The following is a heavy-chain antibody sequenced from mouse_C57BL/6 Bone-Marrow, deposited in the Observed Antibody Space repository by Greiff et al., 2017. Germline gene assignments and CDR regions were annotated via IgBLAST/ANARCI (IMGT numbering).Heavy chain of an antibody. CDR1: GYTFTDYE. D-gene: IGHD2-4*01. J-gene: IGHJ2*01. CDR2: IDPETGGT. Sequence: QVQLQQSGAELVRPGASVTLSCKASGYTFTDYEMHWVKQTPVHGLEWIGAIDPETGGTAYNQKFKGKAILTADKSSSTAYMELRSLTSEDSAVYDGTTMITTTPDYFDYWGQGTTLTVSS. V-gene: IGHV1-15*01. CDR3: TTMITTTPDYFDY.